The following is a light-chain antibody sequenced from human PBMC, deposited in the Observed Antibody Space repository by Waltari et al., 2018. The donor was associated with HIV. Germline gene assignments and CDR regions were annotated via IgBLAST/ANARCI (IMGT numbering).Light chain of an antibody. Sequence: DIVMTQSPDSLAVSLAERATINCKSSQSVLYSSKNKNYLAWYQQKPGQPPKLLIFWASTRESGVPDRFSGSGSGTDFTLTISSLQAEDVAVYYCQQYYGSPYTFGQGTKLE. CDR3: QQYYGSPYT. V-gene: IGKV4-1*01. J-gene: IGKJ2*01. CDR2: WAS. CDR1: QSVLYSSKNKNY.